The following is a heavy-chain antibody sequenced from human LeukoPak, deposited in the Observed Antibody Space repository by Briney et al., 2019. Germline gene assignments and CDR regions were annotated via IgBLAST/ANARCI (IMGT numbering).Heavy chain of an antibody. CDR1: GFNFRDYH. J-gene: IGHJ4*02. CDR2: IVGSSSYT. V-gene: IGHV3-11*06. CDR3: ARDGGRDSTDWYYY. D-gene: IGHD6-13*01. Sequence: GGSLRLSCAASGFNFRDYHMSWIRQAPGKGLEWVAYIVGSSSYTNYADSVKGRFTISRDNGENSLYLQMNSLRDEDTAVYYCARDGGRDSTDWYYYWGQGTLVTVSA.